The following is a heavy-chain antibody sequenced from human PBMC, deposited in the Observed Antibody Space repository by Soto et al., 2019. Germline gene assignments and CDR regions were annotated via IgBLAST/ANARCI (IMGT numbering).Heavy chain of an antibody. Sequence: ASVKVSCKASGYTFTSYAVHWVRQAPGQRLEWMGWINAGNGNTKYSQEFQGRVTITRDTSASTAYMELSSLRSGDTAVYYCARSIVVVTAADYWGQGTLVTVSS. D-gene: IGHD2-21*02. V-gene: IGHV1-3*01. CDR3: ARSIVVVTAADY. J-gene: IGHJ4*02. CDR1: GYTFTSYA. CDR2: INAGNGNT.